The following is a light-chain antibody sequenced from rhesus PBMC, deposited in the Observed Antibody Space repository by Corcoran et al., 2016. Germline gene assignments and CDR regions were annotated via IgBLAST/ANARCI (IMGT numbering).Light chain of an antibody. Sequence: DIQMTQSPSSLSASVGDRVTITCRASQGISNWLAWYQQKPGNAPKFLICRASNLETGVPTRLSGSGSWTDFTLTICSLQPEDIPTYYCQQHYNSPLTFGGGTKVELK. V-gene: IGKV1-69*01. J-gene: IGKJ4*01. CDR3: QQHYNSPLT. CDR2: RAS. CDR1: QGISNW.